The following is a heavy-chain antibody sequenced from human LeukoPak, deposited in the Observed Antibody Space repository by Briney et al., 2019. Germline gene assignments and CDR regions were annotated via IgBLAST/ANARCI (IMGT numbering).Heavy chain of an antibody. V-gene: IGHV5-51*01. D-gene: IGHD3-10*01. CDR3: ARPMVQGGYDGFDI. CDR1: GYSFTNYW. CDR2: IYPGDSDT. J-gene: IGHJ3*02. Sequence: GESLKISCKGSGYSFTNYWVGWVRQMPGKGLEWMGIIYPGDSDTRYSPSFQGQVTISADKSLSTAYLQWSSLKASGTAMYYCARPMVQGGYDGFDIWGQGTMVTVSS.